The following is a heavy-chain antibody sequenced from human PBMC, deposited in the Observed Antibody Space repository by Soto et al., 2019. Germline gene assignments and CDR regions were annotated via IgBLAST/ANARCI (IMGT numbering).Heavy chain of an antibody. CDR3: ARMRITIFGVVTAPHYYGMDV. CDR1: GYTFTSYC. J-gene: IGHJ6*02. CDR2: ISAYNGNT. V-gene: IGHV1-18*04. Sequence: ASVKVSCKASGYTFTSYCISWVGQAPGQGLEWMGWISAYNGNTNYAQKLQGRVTMTTDTSTSTAYMELRSLRSDDTAVYYCARMRITIFGVVTAPHYYGMDVWGQGTTVTVSS. D-gene: IGHD3-3*01.